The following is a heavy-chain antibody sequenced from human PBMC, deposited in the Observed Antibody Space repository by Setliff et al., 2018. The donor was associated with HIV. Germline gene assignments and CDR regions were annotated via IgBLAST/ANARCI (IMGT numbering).Heavy chain of an antibody. J-gene: IGHJ6*03. CDR2: IIPIFGTA. V-gene: IGHV1-69*06. CDR1: GGTFSSYA. D-gene: IGHD1-1*01. Sequence: SVKVSCKASGGTFSSYAISWVRQAPGQGLEWMGRIIPIFGTANYAQKFQGRVTITADKYTSTAYMELSSLRSEDTAVYYCARNPQPTGTPDYYYYYYMDVWGKGTTVTVS. CDR3: ARNPQPTGTPDYYYYYYMDV.